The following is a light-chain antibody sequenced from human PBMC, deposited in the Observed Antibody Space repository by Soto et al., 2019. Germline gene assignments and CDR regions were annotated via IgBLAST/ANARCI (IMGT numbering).Light chain of an antibody. CDR1: QRVSSGY. CDR3: QLYGNSPP. Sequence: EIVLTQSPATLSLSPGERATLSCRASQRVSSGYLAWYQQKPGQAPRLLIYASVTRATGIPDRFSGSASGTDFTLTINRLEPEDFAVYYCQLYGNSPPFGQGTRLEIK. J-gene: IGKJ5*01. CDR2: ASV. V-gene: IGKV3-20*01.